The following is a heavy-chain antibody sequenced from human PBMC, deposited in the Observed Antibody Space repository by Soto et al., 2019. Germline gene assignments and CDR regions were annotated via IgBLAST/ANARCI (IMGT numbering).Heavy chain of an antibody. D-gene: IGHD3-10*01. J-gene: IGHJ4*01. CDR3: ARHSTSAPKDY. CDR2: IYPGDSDT. CDR1: GYSFTTYW. V-gene: IGHV5-51*01. Sequence: ESLKISCKCSGYSFTTYWIAWVRQMPGKGLEWVGIIYPGDSDTRYSPSFEGHVTISVDKSISTAFLQWNSLKASDNAIYYCARHSTSAPKDYWGQGTLVTVSS.